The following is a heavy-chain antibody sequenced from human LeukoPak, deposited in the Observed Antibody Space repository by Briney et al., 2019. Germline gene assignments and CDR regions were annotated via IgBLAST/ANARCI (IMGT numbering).Heavy chain of an antibody. CDR1: GFMFSSYA. Sequence: GGSLRLSCAASGFMFSSYAMNWVRQTPGKGLEWVSAISNSGAYTYYADSVNGRFTISRDNSKNILYLQMNSLRAEDTAVYYCAKVRITILGDFDYWGQGTLVTVSA. CDR3: AKVRITILGDFDY. V-gene: IGHV3-23*01. J-gene: IGHJ4*02. CDR2: ISNSGAYT. D-gene: IGHD3-3*01.